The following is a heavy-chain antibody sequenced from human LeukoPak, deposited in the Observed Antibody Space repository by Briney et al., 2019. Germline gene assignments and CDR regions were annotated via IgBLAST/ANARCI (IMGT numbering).Heavy chain of an antibody. CDR2: INPNSGDT. Sequence: ASVTVSFTASGYTFTGYFMHWVRQAPGQGLEWMGRINPNSGDTNYAQKFQGRVTMTRHTSISTAYMELNRLRSDDTAVYYCARGGDLWTFVAAAGTWGQGTLVTVSS. V-gene: IGHV1-2*06. D-gene: IGHD6-13*01. J-gene: IGHJ5*02. CDR1: GYTFTGYF. CDR3: ARGGDLWTFVAAAGT.